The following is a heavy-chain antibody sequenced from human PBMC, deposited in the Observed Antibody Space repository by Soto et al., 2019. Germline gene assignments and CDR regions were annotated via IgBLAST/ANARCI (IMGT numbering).Heavy chain of an antibody. CDR3: AAVAGVRGRGAFDI. J-gene: IGHJ3*02. Sequence: SETLSLTCAVYGGSFSGYYWSWIRQPPGKGLEWIGEINHSGSTNYNPSLKSRVTISVDTSKNQFSLKLSSVTAADTAVYYCAAVAGVRGRGAFDIWGQGTMVTVSS. V-gene: IGHV4-34*01. D-gene: IGHD6-19*01. CDR2: INHSGST. CDR1: GGSFSGYY.